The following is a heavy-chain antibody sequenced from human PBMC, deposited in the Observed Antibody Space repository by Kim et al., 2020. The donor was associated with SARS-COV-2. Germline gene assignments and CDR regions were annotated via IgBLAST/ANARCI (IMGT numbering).Heavy chain of an antibody. J-gene: IGHJ4*02. D-gene: IGHD3-22*01. V-gene: IGHV3-48*02. Sequence: DSVKGRFTISGDNAKNSLYLQMNSLRDEGTAVYYCARELGDTYYYDSVDYWGQGTLVTVSS. CDR3: ARELGDTYYYDSVDY.